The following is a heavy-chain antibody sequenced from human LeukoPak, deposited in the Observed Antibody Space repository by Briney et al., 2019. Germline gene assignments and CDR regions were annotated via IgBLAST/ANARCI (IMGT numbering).Heavy chain of an antibody. V-gene: IGHV1-24*01. CDR1: GYTLTELS. CDR3: EGIVVVPAAQAGYYYYGMDV. D-gene: IGHD2-2*01. J-gene: IGHJ6*02. Sequence: ASVKVSCKVSGYTLTELSIHWVRQAPGKGLEWMGGFDPEDGETIYAQKFQGRVTMTEDTSTDTAYMEMSSLRSEDTAVYYCEGIVVVPAAQAGYYYYGMDVWGQGTTVTVSS. CDR2: FDPEDGET.